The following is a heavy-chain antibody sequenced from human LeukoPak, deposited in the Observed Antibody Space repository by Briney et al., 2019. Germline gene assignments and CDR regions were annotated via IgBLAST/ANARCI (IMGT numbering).Heavy chain of an antibody. CDR2: INHSGST. D-gene: IGHD6-19*01. CDR1: GGSFSGYY. J-gene: IGHJ4*02. V-gene: IGHV4-34*01. CDR3: ARVPGQWLDMGGSMAY. Sequence: PSETLSLTCAVYGGSFSGYYWNWIRQPPGKGLEWIGEINHSGSTNYNPSLKNRVTISVDMSKNQFSLKLSYVSAADTAVYYCARVPGQWLDMGGSMAYWGQGTLVTVSS.